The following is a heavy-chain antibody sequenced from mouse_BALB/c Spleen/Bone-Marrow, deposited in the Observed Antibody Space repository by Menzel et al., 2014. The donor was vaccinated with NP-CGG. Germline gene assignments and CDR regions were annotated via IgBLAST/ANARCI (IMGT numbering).Heavy chain of an antibody. CDR2: ISSGGSFT. J-gene: IGHJ4*01. CDR3: ASGNYCAMDN. D-gene: IGHD1-1*01. CDR1: GFTFSSYG. V-gene: IGHV5-6*01. Sequence: EVNLGESGGDLVKPGGSLKLSCAASGFTFSSYGMSWARQTPDKRLEWVATISSGGSFTYYPDSVKGRFTISRDNAKNTLYLQMSRLKSESTAKYCSASGNYCAMDNWGQGTAVTVTS.